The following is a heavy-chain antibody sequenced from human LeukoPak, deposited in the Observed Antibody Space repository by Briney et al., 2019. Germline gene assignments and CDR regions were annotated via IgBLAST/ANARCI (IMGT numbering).Heavy chain of an antibody. CDR1: GGPISSYY. Sequence: PSETLSLTCTVSGGPISSYYWSWIRQPAGKGLEWIGRIYTSGSTNYNPSLKSRVTMSVDTSKNQFSLKLSSVTAADTAVYYCAREGGYRSSTSCYTGNNWFDPWGQGTLVTVSS. CDR2: IYTSGST. V-gene: IGHV4-4*07. CDR3: AREGGYRSSTSCYTGNNWFDP. J-gene: IGHJ5*02. D-gene: IGHD2-2*02.